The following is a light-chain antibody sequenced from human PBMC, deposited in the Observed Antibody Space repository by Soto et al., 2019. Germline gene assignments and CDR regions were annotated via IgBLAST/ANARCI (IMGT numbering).Light chain of an antibody. Sequence: SYELTQPPSVSVAPGQTARITSGGNNIGSKSVPWFQQKPGQAPVLVVYDDSDRPSGIPELFSGSNCGNTATLTISRVEAGDEADYYCQVWDSSSDHYVFGTGTKLPVL. J-gene: IGLJ1*01. CDR2: DDS. CDR3: QVWDSSSDHYV. V-gene: IGLV3-21*02. CDR1: NIGSKS.